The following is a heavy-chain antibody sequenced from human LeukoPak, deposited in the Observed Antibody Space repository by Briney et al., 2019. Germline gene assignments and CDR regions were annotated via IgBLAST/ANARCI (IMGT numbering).Heavy chain of an antibody. J-gene: IGHJ4*02. CDR3: ARDPKEWFGEFYDY. D-gene: IGHD3-10*01. V-gene: IGHV4-38-2*02. CDR1: GYSISSDCY. CDR2: IHHSGRT. Sequence: PSETLSLTCTVSGYSISSDCYWGWIRQPPGKGLEWIGSIHHSGRTYYNPSLKSRVTISVDTSKNQFSLKLSSVTAADTAVYYCARDPKEWFGEFYDYWGQGTLVTVSS.